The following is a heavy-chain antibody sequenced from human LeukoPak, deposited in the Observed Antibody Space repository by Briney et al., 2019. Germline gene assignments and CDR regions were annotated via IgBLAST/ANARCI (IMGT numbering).Heavy chain of an antibody. J-gene: IGHJ4*02. V-gene: IGHV4-38-2*02. CDR2: IYHSGST. CDR1: GGSISSYY. D-gene: IGHD6-19*01. Sequence: SETLSLTCTVSGGSISSYYWGWIRQPPGKGLEWIGSIYHSGSTYYNPSLKSRVTISVDTSKNQFSLKLSSVTAADTAVYYCARGETDRYSSGWYFDYWGQGTLVTVSS. CDR3: ARGETDRYSSGWYFDY.